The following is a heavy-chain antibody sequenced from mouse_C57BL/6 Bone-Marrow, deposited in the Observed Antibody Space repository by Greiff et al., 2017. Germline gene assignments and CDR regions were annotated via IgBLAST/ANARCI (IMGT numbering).Heavy chain of an antibody. CDR2: ISDGGSYT. CDR1: GFTFSSYA. CDR3: ARDSTVVGYYAMDY. D-gene: IGHD1-1*01. J-gene: IGHJ4*01. Sequence: EVKVVESGGGLVKPGGSLKLSCAASGFTFSSYAMSWVRQTPEKRLEWVATISDGGSYTYYPDNVKGRFTISRDNAKNNLDLQMSHLKSEDTAMYYCARDSTVVGYYAMDYWGQGTSVTVSS. V-gene: IGHV5-4*01.